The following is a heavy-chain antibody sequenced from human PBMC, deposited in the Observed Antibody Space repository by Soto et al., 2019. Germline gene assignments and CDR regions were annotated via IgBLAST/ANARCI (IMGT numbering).Heavy chain of an antibody. J-gene: IGHJ4*02. CDR3: ARIPRSSSWYFGY. CDR2: IFSNDEK. D-gene: IGHD6-13*01. CDR1: GFSLSNARMG. V-gene: IGHV2-26*01. Sequence: SGPTLVNPTETLTLTCTVSGFSLSNARMGVSWIRQPPGKALEWLAHIFSNDEKSYSTSLKNRLTISKDTSKSQVVLTMTNMDPVDTATYYCARIPRSSSWYFGYWGQGTLVTVSS.